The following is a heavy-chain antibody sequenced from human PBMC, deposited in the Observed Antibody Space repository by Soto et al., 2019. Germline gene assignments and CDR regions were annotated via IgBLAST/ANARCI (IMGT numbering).Heavy chain of an antibody. CDR1: GGTFSSYA. J-gene: IGHJ5*02. CDR2: IIPIFGTA. V-gene: IGHV1-69*13. D-gene: IGHD4-17*01. Sequence: SVKVSCKASGGTFSSYAISWLRQAPGQGLEWIGVIIPIFGTANYAQKFQGRVTINADESTSTDYMELSSLRSEDTAVYYCAIGNNDEYGDVGPCKNWFDPWGQGTLVNVSS. CDR3: AIGNNDEYGDVGPCKNWFDP.